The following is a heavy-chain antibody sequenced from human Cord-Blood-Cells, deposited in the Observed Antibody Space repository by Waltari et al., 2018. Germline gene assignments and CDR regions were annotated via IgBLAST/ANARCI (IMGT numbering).Heavy chain of an antibody. CDR3: ASARWFRELLVDY. V-gene: IGHV1-69*06. CDR1: GDTLSSYA. Sequence: GSSVKVSCKASGDTLSSYAISWVRQAPEQGLEWMGGIIPIFGTAHYAQKSQGRVTTTADTSTNTAYMELSSQRSQDTAVYYCASARWFRELLVDYSGQGALVTVSS. D-gene: IGHD3-10*01. J-gene: IGHJ4*02. CDR2: IIPIFGTA.